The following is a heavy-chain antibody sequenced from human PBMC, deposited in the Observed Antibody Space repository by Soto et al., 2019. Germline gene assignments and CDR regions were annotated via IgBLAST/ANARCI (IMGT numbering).Heavy chain of an antibody. V-gene: IGHV1-69*02. CDR2: IIPILGIA. D-gene: IGHD5-18*01. J-gene: IGHJ4*02. CDR3: ARGGYSYGSIDY. Sequence: QVQLVQSGAEVKKPGSSVKVSCKASGGTFSSYTISWVRQAPGQGLEWMGRIIPILGIANYAQKFQGRVTITADKSTSTAYMELSSLRSEDTAVYYCARGGYSYGSIDYWGQGTLFTVSS. CDR1: GGTFSSYT.